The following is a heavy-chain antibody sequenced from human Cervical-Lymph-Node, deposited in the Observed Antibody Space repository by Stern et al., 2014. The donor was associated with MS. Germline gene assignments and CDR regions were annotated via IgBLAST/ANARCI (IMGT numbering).Heavy chain of an antibody. CDR2: INPNTGNP. CDR3: ARDLRDISGYYLDS. J-gene: IGHJ4*02. Sequence: VQLVQSGSELRKPGASVKVSCKASGYSFNRYAVTWVRQAPGQGLEWLGWINPNTGNPTYAQGFTGRFVFSLDTSVSTTYLHISSLKAEDTAVYYCARDLRDISGYYLDSWGQGSLVTVSS. D-gene: IGHD3-22*01. CDR1: GYSFNRYA. V-gene: IGHV7-4-1*02.